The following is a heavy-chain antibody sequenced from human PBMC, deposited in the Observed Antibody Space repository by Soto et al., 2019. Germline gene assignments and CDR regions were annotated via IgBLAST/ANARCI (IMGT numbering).Heavy chain of an antibody. J-gene: IGHJ5*02. CDR2: IDPSDSYT. Sequence: PGESLKISGKGSGHSFTSYWISWVRQMPGKGLEWMGRIDPSDSYTNYSPSFQGHVTISADKSISTAYLQWSSLKASDTAMYFCASDISALDYDRRRRWFAPSGQGTLVPVSS. CDR3: ASDISALDYDRRRRWFAP. CDR1: GHSFTSYW. V-gene: IGHV5-10-1*01. D-gene: IGHD4-17*01.